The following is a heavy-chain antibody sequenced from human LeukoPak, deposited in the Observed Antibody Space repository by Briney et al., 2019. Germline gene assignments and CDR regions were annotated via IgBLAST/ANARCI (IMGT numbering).Heavy chain of an antibody. D-gene: IGHD3-10*01. CDR1: GFTFSDYY. J-gene: IGHJ4*02. CDR2: ISRSGSTI. CDR3: ARDWDYGSGSYYNGYFDY. V-gene: IGHV3-11*01. Sequence: GGSLRLSCAASGFTFSDYYMSWIRQAPGKGLGWVSYISRSGSTIYYADPVKGRFTISRDNAKNSLYLQMNSLRAEDTAVYYCARDWDYGSGSYYNGYFDYWGQGTLVTVSS.